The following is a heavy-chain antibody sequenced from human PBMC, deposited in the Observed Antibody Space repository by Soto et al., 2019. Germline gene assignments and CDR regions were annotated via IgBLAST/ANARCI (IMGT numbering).Heavy chain of an antibody. D-gene: IGHD3-10*01. CDR1: GFTFSLYS. Sequence: EVQLVESGGGLVQPGGSLRLSCAASGFTFSLYSMSWVRQAPGKGLEWVSYISRSSTGIHYADSVKGRFTISRDDATNSMRLQMNSLRDGDTAVYYCARAVTWGLDVW. CDR3: ARAVTWGLDV. J-gene: IGHJ6*01. CDR2: ISRSSTGI. V-gene: IGHV3-48*02.